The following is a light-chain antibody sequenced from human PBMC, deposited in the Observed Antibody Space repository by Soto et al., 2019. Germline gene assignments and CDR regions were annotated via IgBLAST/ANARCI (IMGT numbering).Light chain of an antibody. J-gene: IGKJ4*01. CDR2: DAS. CDR1: QDIRNY. CDR3: QQYDNLPPLT. Sequence: DIQMTQSPSSLSASVGDRVTITCQASQDIRNYLNWYQQKPGKAPKLLIYDASNLETGVPSRFXGSGSATDFTLTISNLQPEDIATYYCQQYDNLPPLTFGGGTKVEIK. V-gene: IGKV1-33*01.